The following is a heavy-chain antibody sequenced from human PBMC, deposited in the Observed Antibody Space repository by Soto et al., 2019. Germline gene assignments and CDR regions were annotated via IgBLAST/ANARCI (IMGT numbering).Heavy chain of an antibody. CDR2: IWYDGSNK. D-gene: IGHD6-19*01. J-gene: IGHJ4*02. Sequence: QVQLVESGGGVVQPGRSLRLSCAASGFTFSSYGMHWVRQAPGKGLEWVAVIWYDGSNKYHADSVKGRFTISRDNSKNTLYLQMNSLRAEDTAVYYCARESYRGSGHADYWGQGTLVTVSS. V-gene: IGHV3-33*01. CDR1: GFTFSSYG. CDR3: ARESYRGSGHADY.